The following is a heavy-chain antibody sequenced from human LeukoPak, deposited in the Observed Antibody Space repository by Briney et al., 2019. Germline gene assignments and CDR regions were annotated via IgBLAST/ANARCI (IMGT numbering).Heavy chain of an antibody. D-gene: IGHD3-22*01. CDR3: ARLNYYDSSGYYYGYRY. J-gene: IGHJ4*02. CDR2: MNPNSGNT. V-gene: IGHV1-8*01. CDR1: GHTFTSYD. Sequence: ASVKVSCKASGHTFTSYDINWVRQATGQGLEWMGWMNPNSGNTGYAQKFQGRVTMTRNTSISTAYMELSSLRSEDTAVYYCARLNYYDSSGYYYGYRYWGQGTLVTVSS.